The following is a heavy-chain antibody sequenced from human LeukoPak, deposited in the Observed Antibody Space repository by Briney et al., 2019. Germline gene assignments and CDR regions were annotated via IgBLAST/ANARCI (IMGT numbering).Heavy chain of an antibody. D-gene: IGHD6-6*01. Sequence: ASVKVSCKASGYTFTSYGISWVRQAPGQGLEWKGWISAYNGNTNYAQKLQGRVTMTTDTSTSTAYMELRGLRSDDTAVYYCAREGSGIAARPDYFDYWGQGTLVTVSS. CDR1: GYTFTSYG. J-gene: IGHJ4*02. CDR2: ISAYNGNT. CDR3: AREGSGIAARPDYFDY. V-gene: IGHV1-18*01.